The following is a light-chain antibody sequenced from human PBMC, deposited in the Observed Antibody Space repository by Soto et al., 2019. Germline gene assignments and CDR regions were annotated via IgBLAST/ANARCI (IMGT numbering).Light chain of an antibody. CDR2: EVS. J-gene: IGLJ2*01. CDR1: SSDVGAYNS. Sequence: QSALTQPPSASGSPGQSVTISCTGTSSDVGAYNSVSWYQHYPGKAPKLLIYEVSKRPSGVPDRFSGSKSGNTASLTVSGLQDEDEADYYCSSYAGATNFVFGGGTKLTVL. V-gene: IGLV2-8*01. CDR3: SSYAGATNFV.